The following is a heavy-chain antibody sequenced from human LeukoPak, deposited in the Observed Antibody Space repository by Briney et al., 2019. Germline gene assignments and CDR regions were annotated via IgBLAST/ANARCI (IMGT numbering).Heavy chain of an antibody. CDR1: GGSISSGDYY. D-gene: IGHD6-13*01. J-gene: IGHJ4*02. V-gene: IGHV4-30-4*01. Sequence: SSQTLSLTCTVSGGSISSGDYYWSWIRQPPGKGLEWIGYIYYSGSTYYNPSLKSRVTISVVTSKNQFSLKLSSVTAADTAVYYCARERPGWYSSSWYGGSFDYWGQGTLVTVSS. CDR2: IYYSGST. CDR3: ARERPGWYSSSWYGGSFDY.